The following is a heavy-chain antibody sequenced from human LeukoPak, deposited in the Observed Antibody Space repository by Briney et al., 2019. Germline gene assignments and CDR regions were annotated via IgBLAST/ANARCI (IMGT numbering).Heavy chain of an antibody. J-gene: IGHJ4*02. D-gene: IGHD6-13*01. CDR2: IYYSGST. Sequence: LEWIGYIYYSGSTYYNPSLKSRVTISVDTSKNQFSLKLSSVTAADTAVYYCARGAAATFDYWGQGTLVTVSS. CDR3: ARGAAATFDY. V-gene: IGHV4-30-4*01.